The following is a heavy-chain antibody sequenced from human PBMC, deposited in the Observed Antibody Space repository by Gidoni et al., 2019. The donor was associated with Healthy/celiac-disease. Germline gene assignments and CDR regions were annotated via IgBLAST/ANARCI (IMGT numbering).Heavy chain of an antibody. V-gene: IGHV3-30*18. J-gene: IGHJ4*02. CDR1: GSTFSSYG. CDR3: AKILDYGGTLFDY. CDR2: ISYDGSNK. Sequence: QMVESGRGLVHPGSSLRLSCSASGSTFSSYGLQWGRQAPGKGLEGVAVISYDGSNKYYADSVKGRFTISRDNSKNKLYLQMNSLRAEDTAVYYCAKILDYGGTLFDYWGQGTLVTVSS. D-gene: IGHD4-17*01.